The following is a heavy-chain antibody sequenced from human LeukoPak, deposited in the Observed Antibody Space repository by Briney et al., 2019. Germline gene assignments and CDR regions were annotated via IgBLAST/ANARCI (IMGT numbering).Heavy chain of an antibody. V-gene: IGHV3-23*01. CDR3: ASERGVKRVTMIVVAPGDY. CDR2: VSGGGSST. CDR1: GFTFSNYA. D-gene: IGHD3-22*01. J-gene: IGHJ4*02. Sequence: GGSLRLSCVAFGFTFSNYAMNWVRQAPGKGLEWVSGVSGGGSSTYYADSVKGRFTISRDNSKNTLYLQMNSLRAEDTAVYYCASERGVKRVTMIVVAPGDYWGQGTLVTVSS.